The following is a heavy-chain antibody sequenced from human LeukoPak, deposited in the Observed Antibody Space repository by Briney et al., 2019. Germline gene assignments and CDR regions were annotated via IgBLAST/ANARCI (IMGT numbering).Heavy chain of an antibody. CDR1: GFTFSSYG. J-gene: IGHJ4*02. Sequence: GGSLRLSCAASGFTFSSYGMHWVRQAPGKGLEWVAFIRYDGSNKYYADSVKGRFTISRDNSKNTLYLQMNSLRAEDTAVYYCAKDQGRGYSLLLPYYFDYWGQGTLVTVSS. V-gene: IGHV3-30*02. CDR3: AKDQGRGYSLLLPYYFDY. CDR2: IRYDGSNK. D-gene: IGHD1-26*01.